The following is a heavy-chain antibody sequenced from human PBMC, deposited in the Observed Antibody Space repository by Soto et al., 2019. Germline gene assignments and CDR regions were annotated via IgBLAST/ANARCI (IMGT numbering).Heavy chain of an antibody. V-gene: IGHV3-48*02. CDR1: GFTISTYH. Sequence: EVQLVESGGGLVQPGGSLRLSCAASGFTISTYHLNWVRQAPGKGLEWVSYISTDLRALYYADSVRGRFTISRDNAKNSLYLQMTSLRDEDTGVYYCTRDGRRGYDMDVWGQGTTVTVSS. CDR3: TRDGRRGYDMDV. CDR2: ISTDLRAL. J-gene: IGHJ6*02. D-gene: IGHD1-26*01.